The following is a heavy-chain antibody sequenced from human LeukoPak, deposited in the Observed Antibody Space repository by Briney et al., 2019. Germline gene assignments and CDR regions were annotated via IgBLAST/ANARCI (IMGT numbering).Heavy chain of an antibody. D-gene: IGHD3-10*01. CDR2: ISYDGSNK. J-gene: IGHJ5*02. Sequence: GRSLRLSCAASGFTFSSYAMHWVRQAPGKGLEWVAVISYDGSNKYYADSVKGRFTISRDNSKNTLYLQMNSLRAEDTAVYYCAKAGPYYGSGSYSWFDPWGQGTLVTVSS. V-gene: IGHV3-30-3*01. CDR1: GFTFSSYA. CDR3: AKAGPYYGSGSYSWFDP.